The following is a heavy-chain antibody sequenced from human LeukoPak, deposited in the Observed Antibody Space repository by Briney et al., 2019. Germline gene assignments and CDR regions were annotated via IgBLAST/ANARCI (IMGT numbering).Heavy chain of an antibody. CDR3: AKDTVRVAGTGWPFDY. Sequence: PGGSLRLSCAASGFTFYAYAMTWVRQAPGKGLEWVSSISDSGGPTYYGDSVKGRFTISRDDADNTVYLQMNSLRVDDTAIYYCAKDTVRVAGTGWPFDYWGQGTPVTVSS. J-gene: IGHJ4*01. D-gene: IGHD6-19*01. CDR1: GFTFYAYA. CDR2: ISDSGGPT. V-gene: IGHV3-23*01.